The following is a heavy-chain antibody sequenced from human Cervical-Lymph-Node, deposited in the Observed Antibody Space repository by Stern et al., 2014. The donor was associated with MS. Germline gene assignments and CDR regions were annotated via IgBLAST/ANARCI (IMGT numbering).Heavy chain of an antibody. J-gene: IGHJ3*02. V-gene: IGHV5-51*04. Sequence: MQLVQSGAELKKPGESLKMSCKGSGYTFTSYWIGWVRQMPRNGLECMGIIYPGDSDTRYSPSFQGQVTFSADKPTSTAYLKGGSLTGADTAMYYCVRQRDASGSYYAFDIWGQGTMVTVSS. CDR2: IYPGDSDT. D-gene: IGHD1-26*01. CDR1: GYTFTSYW. CDR3: VRQRDASGSYYAFDI.